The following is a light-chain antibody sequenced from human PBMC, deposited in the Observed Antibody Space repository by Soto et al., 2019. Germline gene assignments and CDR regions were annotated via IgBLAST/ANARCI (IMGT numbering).Light chain of an antibody. CDR3: QQCNTYRLVFR. CDR2: DAS. J-gene: IGKJ3*01. Sequence: AIQLTPSPSSLSASVGDIVTISCRASQGISSALAWYQQKPGKAPKLLNYDASSLESGDPSRFSGTVSRTKFTLTIISFQTKDYATNYCQQCNTYRLVFRLGRGTNVDIK. V-gene: IGKV1-13*02. CDR1: QGISSA.